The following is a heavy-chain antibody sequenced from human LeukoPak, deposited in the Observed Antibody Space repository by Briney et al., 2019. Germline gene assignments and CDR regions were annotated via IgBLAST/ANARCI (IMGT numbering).Heavy chain of an antibody. CDR2: IHSGGIT. V-gene: IGHV3-53*01. Sequence: PGGSLRLSCAASGFTFSSYGMHWVRQAPGTGLEWVSIIHSGGITHYADSVKGRFTISRDNSKNTLYLQMNSLRAEDTAVYYCVRDRGIASTGGYGMDVWGQGTTVTVSS. CDR3: VRDRGIASTGGYGMDV. J-gene: IGHJ6*02. CDR1: GFTFSSYG. D-gene: IGHD6-13*01.